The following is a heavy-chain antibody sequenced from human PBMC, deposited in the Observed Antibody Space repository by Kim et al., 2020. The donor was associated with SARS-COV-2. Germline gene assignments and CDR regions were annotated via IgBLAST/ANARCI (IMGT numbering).Heavy chain of an antibody. CDR1: GYTFTGYY. CDR3: ARPHYDFWSGYNWFDP. D-gene: IGHD3-3*01. CDR2: INPNSGGT. Sequence: ASVKVSCKASGYTFTGYYMHWVRQAPGQGLEWMGLINPNSGGTNYAQKFQGRVTMTRDTSISTAYMELSRLRSDDTAVYYCARPHYDFWSGYNWFDPWGQGTLVTVSS. V-gene: IGHV1-2*06. J-gene: IGHJ5*02.